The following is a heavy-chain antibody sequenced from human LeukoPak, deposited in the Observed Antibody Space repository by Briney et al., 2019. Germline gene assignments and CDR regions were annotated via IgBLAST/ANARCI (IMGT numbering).Heavy chain of an antibody. Sequence: SQTLSLTCTVSGDSISSGDFYWSWIRQPPGEGLEWIGNIYYSGTTYYNPSLRSRVAISIDTSKNQFSLKVTSETAADTAVYYCARGPGYGDHDYNFDYWGQGTLVTVSS. CDR2: IYYSGTT. V-gene: IGHV4-30-4*01. D-gene: IGHD5-12*01. J-gene: IGHJ4*02. CDR1: GDSISSGDFY. CDR3: ARGPGYGDHDYNFDY.